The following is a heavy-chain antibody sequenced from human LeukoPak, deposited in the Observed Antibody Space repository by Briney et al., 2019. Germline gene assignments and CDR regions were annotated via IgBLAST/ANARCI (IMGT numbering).Heavy chain of an antibody. Sequence: GGSLRLSCAASGFTSRSYWMDWVRQIPRKGLVWVARINPGGRSITYADSVKGRFTISRDNAKNTLYLQMDSLRAEETGVYYCARSNQADDYWGQGTLVTVSS. CDR1: GFTSRSYW. V-gene: IGHV3-74*01. J-gene: IGHJ4*02. D-gene: IGHD1-14*01. CDR3: ARSNQADDY. CDR2: INPGGRSI.